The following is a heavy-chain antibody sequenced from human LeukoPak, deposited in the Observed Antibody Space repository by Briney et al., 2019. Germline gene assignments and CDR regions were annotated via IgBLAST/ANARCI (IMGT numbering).Heavy chain of an antibody. J-gene: IGHJ4*02. CDR2: IRYDGSNK. D-gene: IGHD3-22*01. CDR1: GFTFGDYA. V-gene: IGHV3-30*02. CDR3: ARALYYYDSSGYLDY. Sequence: SGGSLRLSCTASGFTFGDYAMSWVRQAPGKGLEWVAFIRYDGSNKYYADSVKGRFTISRDNSKNTLYLQMNSLRAEDTAVYYCARALYYYDSSGYLDYWGQGTLVTVSS.